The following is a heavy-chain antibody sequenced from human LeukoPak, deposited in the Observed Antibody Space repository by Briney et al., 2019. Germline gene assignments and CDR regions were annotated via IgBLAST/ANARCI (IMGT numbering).Heavy chain of an antibody. V-gene: IGHV4-59*01. D-gene: IGHD1-1*01. CDR2: VYYRVNT. J-gene: IGHJ4*02. CDR1: GGSVDSINTYY. Sequence: PSETLSLTCTVSGGSVDSINTYYWSWIRQPPGKGLEWIGYVYYRVNTNYNPSLKSRLTISVDTSKSQFSLKVSSVTAADTAVYYCARARTRGNNWYFDYWGQGTLVTVSS. CDR3: ARARTRGNNWYFDY.